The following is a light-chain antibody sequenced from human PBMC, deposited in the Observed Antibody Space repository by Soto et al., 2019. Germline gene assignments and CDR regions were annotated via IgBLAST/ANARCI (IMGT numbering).Light chain of an antibody. Sequence: EIVMTQSPATMSVSPGERATLSCRASQSMGSNVAWYQQKPGQAPRRLIYGASTRAAGIPARFSGSGSGTEITLPITSLESEDLAVYYCQQVHNCPRTFRQGTKVEL. CDR3: QQVHNCPRT. CDR2: GAS. CDR1: QSMGSN. J-gene: IGKJ1*01. V-gene: IGKV3-15*01.